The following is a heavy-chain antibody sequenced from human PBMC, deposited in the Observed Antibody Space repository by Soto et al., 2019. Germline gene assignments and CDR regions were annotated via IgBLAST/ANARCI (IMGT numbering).Heavy chain of an antibody. V-gene: IGHV1-69*04. D-gene: IGHD2-21*01. CDR2: IIPILGIA. CDR1: GGTFSSYT. CDR3: AREGIVVVGGVFDP. Sequence: SVKVSCKASGGTFSSYTISWVRQAPGQGLEWMGRIIPILGIANYAQKFQGRVTITADKSTSTAYMELSSLRSEDTAVYYCAREGIVVVGGVFDPWGQGTLVTVSS. J-gene: IGHJ5*02.